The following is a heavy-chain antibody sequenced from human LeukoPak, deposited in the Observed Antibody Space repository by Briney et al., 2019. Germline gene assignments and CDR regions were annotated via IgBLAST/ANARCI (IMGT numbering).Heavy chain of an antibody. V-gene: IGHV3-23*01. CDR3: AKDVTSMSAWYYFDY. D-gene: IGHD6-19*01. Sequence: PGESLRLSCAASGFTFSSYAMSWVRQAPGKGLEWVSAISGSGVSTYYADSVKGRFTISRDNSKNTLYLQMNSLRGEDTAVYYCAKDVTSMSAWYYFDYWGQGALVTVSS. CDR1: GFTFSSYA. J-gene: IGHJ4*02. CDR2: ISGSGVST.